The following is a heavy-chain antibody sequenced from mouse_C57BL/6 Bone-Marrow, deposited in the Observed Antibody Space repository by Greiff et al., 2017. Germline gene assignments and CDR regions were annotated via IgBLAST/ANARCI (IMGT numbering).Heavy chain of an antibody. CDR3: AREGTGY. CDR2: IDPSDSYT. J-gene: IGHJ2*01. Sequence: QVQLQQPGAELVMPGASVKLSCKASGYTFTSYWMHWVKQRPGQGLEWIGEIDPSDSYTNYNQKFKGNSTLTVDKSSSTAYMQLSSLTSEDSAVYYCAREGTGYWGQGTTLTVSS. V-gene: IGHV1-69*01. CDR1: GYTFTSYW. D-gene: IGHD3-3*01.